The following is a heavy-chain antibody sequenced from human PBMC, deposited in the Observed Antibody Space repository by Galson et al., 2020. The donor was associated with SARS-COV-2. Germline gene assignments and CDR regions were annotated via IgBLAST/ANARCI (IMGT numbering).Heavy chain of an antibody. J-gene: IGHJ4*02. Sequence: SETLSLTCTVSGGSISSSIYFWGWIRQPPGKALQRIGPTYDSGSTYYDSSPKSRLTITVDTSKNQFSLKLSSVTAADTAVYYCARHGRGELLFPFDYWGQGILVTVSS. V-gene: IGHV4-39*01. CDR1: GGSISSSIYF. CDR3: ARHGRGELLFPFDY. CDR2: TYDSGST. D-gene: IGHD1-26*01.